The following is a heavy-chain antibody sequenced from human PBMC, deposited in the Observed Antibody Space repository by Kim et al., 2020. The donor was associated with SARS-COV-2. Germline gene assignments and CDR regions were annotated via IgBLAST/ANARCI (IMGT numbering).Heavy chain of an antibody. V-gene: IGHV4-59*08. D-gene: IGHD2-15*01. CDR1: GGSISSYY. CDR2: XYYSGXT. CDR3: AXXTRXXXAEXXXH. Sequence: SETLSLTCTVSGGSISSYYWSWIRQPPGKGLXWIGXXYYSGXTNYNPSLKSRVTXSVDXXXNQXXXKLXXVTAXXTAXXXCAXXTRXXXAEXXXH. J-gene: IGHJ1*01.